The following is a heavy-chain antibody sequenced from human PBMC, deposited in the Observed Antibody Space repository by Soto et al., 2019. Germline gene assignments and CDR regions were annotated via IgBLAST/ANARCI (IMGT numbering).Heavy chain of an antibody. Sequence: PSETLSLTCTVSGGSISSDYWSWIRQSPGKGLEWIGYIYSRGNTNYNPSLKSRVTISVDTSKTHFSLNLSSVTAADTAVYYCARGVTYCSSTGCKVERNWFDPWGQGTLVTVSS. V-gene: IGHV4-59*01. CDR2: IYSRGNT. D-gene: IGHD2-2*01. J-gene: IGHJ5*02. CDR1: GGSISSDY. CDR3: ARGVTYCSSTGCKVERNWFDP.